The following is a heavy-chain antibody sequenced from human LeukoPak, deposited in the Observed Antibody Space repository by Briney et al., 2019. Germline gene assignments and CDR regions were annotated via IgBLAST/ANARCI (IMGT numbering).Heavy chain of an antibody. Sequence: GGSLRLSCAASGFTFSSYAMSWVRQAPGEGLEWVSAISGSGGSIYYADSVKGRFTISRDNSKNTLYLQMNSLRAEDTAVYYCAKNLGSGSYYNVDYYYGMDVWGKGTTVTVPS. V-gene: IGHV3-23*01. D-gene: IGHD3-10*01. CDR2: ISGSGGSI. CDR1: GFTFSSYA. J-gene: IGHJ6*04. CDR3: AKNLGSGSYYNVDYYYGMDV.